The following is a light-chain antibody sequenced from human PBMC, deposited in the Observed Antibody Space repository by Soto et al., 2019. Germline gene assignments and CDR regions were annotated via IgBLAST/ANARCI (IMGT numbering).Light chain of an antibody. CDR3: CSYAGSYTHYV. V-gene: IGLV2-11*01. J-gene: IGLJ1*01. Sequence: QSVLTQPRSVSGSPGQSVTISCTGTSSDVGGYNYVSWYQQYPGKAPKVMIYAVTKRPSGVPDRISGSKSGNTASLTISELQAEDEADYYCCSYAGSYTHYVFGTGTKLTVL. CDR2: AVT. CDR1: SSDVGGYNY.